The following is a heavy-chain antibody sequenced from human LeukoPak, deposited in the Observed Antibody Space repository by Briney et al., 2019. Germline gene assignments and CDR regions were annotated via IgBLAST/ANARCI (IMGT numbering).Heavy chain of an antibody. Sequence: ASVKVSCKASGYTFTSYDINWVRQATGQGLEWMGWMNPNSGNTGYAQKFQGRVTMTRNTSISTAYMELSSLRSEDTAVYYCARGLRDILTGYYLYYFDYWGQGTLVTVSS. D-gene: IGHD3-9*01. CDR3: ARGLRDILTGYYLYYFDY. CDR2: MNPNSGNT. J-gene: IGHJ4*02. CDR1: GYTFTSYD. V-gene: IGHV1-8*01.